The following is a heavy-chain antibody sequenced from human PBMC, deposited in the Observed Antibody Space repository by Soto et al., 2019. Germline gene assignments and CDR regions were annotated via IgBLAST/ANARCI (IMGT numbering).Heavy chain of an antibody. V-gene: IGHV4-30-2*01. CDR1: GGSISSGGYS. CDR3: ARVKIVGATGGDDAFDI. J-gene: IGHJ3*02. D-gene: IGHD1-26*01. Sequence: SETLSLTCAFSGGSISSGGYSWSWIRQPPGKGLEWIGYIYHSGSTYYNPSLKSRVTISVDRSKNQFSLKLSSVTAADTAVYYCARVKIVGATGGDDAFDIWGQGTMVTVSS. CDR2: IYHSGST.